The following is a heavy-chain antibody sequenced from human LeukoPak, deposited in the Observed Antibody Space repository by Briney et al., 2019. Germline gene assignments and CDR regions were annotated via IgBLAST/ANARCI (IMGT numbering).Heavy chain of an antibody. CDR2: ISGSGGIT. Sequence: GGSLRLSCAASGFTFSNYAMSWVRQAPGKGLEWVSAISGSGGITYYADSVKGRFTISRDNSRNTLYLQMNSLRAEDTAVYYCAKGTHIVGATGVDYWGQGTLVTVSS. J-gene: IGHJ4*02. CDR1: GFTFSNYA. CDR3: AKGTHIVGATGVDY. V-gene: IGHV3-23*01. D-gene: IGHD1-26*01.